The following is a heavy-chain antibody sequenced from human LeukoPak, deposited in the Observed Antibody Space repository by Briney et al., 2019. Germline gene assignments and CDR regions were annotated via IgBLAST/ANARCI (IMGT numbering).Heavy chain of an antibody. J-gene: IGHJ4*02. V-gene: IGHV3-7*01. D-gene: IGHD3-22*01. Sequence: PGGSLRLSCAASGFTFSSYWMSWVRQAPGKGLEWVANIKQDGSEKYYVDSVKGRFTISRDNAKNSLYLQMNSLRAEDTAVYYCARGSLVSSGYYDYWGQGTLVTVSS. CDR3: ARGSLVSSGYYDY. CDR2: IKQDGSEK. CDR1: GFTFSSYW.